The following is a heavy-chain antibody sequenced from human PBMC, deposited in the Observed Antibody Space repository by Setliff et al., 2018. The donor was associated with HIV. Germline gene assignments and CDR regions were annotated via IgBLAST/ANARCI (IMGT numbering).Heavy chain of an antibody. J-gene: IGHJ3*02. CDR2: IYYSGST. Sequence: NPSETLSLTCTVSGGSISSSSYYWGWIRQPPGKGLEWIGTIYYSGSTYYNPSLKSRVTISIDASRNQFSLKLSSVTAADTAIYYCASSMGSHDAFDIWGQGTMVTVSS. D-gene: IGHD2-8*01. V-gene: IGHV4-39*07. CDR3: ASSMGSHDAFDI. CDR1: GGSISSSSYY.